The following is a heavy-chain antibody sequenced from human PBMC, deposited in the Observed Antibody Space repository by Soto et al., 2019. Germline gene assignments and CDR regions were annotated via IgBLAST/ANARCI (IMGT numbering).Heavy chain of an antibody. V-gene: IGHV3-48*03. CDR1: GFTFSSYE. D-gene: IGHD2-8*01. CDR2: ISGISTSTL. CDR3: AREAMLGKPYGMDV. J-gene: IGHJ6*02. Sequence: PVGSLRLSCTASGFTFSSYEMNWVRQAPGKGLEWVSYISGISTSTLYYADSVKGRFTISRDNAKNSLYLQMNSLRAEDTAVYYCAREAMLGKPYGMDVWGQGTTVTVSS.